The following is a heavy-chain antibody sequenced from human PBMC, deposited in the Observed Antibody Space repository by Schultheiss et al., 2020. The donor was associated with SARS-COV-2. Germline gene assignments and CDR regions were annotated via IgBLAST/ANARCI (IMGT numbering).Heavy chain of an antibody. Sequence: GESLKISCAASGFTFSSYAMHWVRQAPGKGLEWVAVISYDGSNKYYADSVKGRFTISRDNSKNTLFLQMNSLRAEDTAVYYCARDLRGTEPGNYWGQGTLVTVSS. CDR3: ARDLRGTEPGNY. V-gene: IGHV3-30*04. J-gene: IGHJ4*02. CDR1: GFTFSSYA. CDR2: ISYDGSNK. D-gene: IGHD1-14*01.